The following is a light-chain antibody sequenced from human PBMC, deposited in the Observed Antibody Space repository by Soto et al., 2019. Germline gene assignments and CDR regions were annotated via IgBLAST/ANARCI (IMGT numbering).Light chain of an antibody. CDR3: QHYSTAPIT. V-gene: IGKV1-33*01. J-gene: IGKJ5*01. CDR1: QDISNF. Sequence: DTQMTQSPSSLSASVGDTVTITCQASQDISNFLNWYQQKPGKAPKLLIYDASTLETGAPSRFSGSGSGTDFTFTISSLQPEDIATYYCQHYSTAPITFCQGTRLEIK. CDR2: DAS.